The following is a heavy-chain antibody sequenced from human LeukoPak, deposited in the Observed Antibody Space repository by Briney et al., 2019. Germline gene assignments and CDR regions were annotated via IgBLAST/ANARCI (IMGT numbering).Heavy chain of an antibody. CDR3: VQNEPLGRDYYDSSGYYYDFDY. Sequence: PGGSLRLSCAASGFTFSSYGMHWVRQAPGKGLEWVAVISYDGSNKYYADSVKGRFTISRDNSKNTLYLQMNSLRAEDTAVYYCVQNEPLGRDYYDSSGYYYDFDYWGQGTLVTVSS. CDR1: GFTFSSYG. J-gene: IGHJ4*02. CDR2: ISYDGSNK. V-gene: IGHV3-30*18. D-gene: IGHD3-22*01.